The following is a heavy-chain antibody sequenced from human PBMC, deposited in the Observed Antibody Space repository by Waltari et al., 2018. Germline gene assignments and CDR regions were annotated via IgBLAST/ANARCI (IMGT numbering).Heavy chain of an antibody. CDR2: FDPEDGET. Sequence: QVQLVQSGAEVKKPGASVKVSCKVSGYTLTEFSMPWVRKAPGKGLEWMGGFDPEDGETIYAQKFQGRVTMTEDTSTDTAYMELSSLRSEDTAVYYCATGVEYYDSSGYSSGNFDLWGRGTLVTVSS. D-gene: IGHD3-22*01. CDR3: ATGVEYYDSSGYSSGNFDL. V-gene: IGHV1-24*01. J-gene: IGHJ2*01. CDR1: GYTLTEFS.